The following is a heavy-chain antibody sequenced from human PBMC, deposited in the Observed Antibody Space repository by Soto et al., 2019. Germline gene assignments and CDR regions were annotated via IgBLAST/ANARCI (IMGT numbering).Heavy chain of an antibody. V-gene: IGHV3-11*06. D-gene: IGHD2-15*01. Sequence: VQLVESGGGLVPPGGSLRLSCAGSGFTFGDSYMSWIRQAPGKGLEWLSYISPGSRYPAYADSVKGRFTISRDNAKRSLYLQMMRLTGEDTAIYYCVRGGGGGLFDPWGQGTMVTVSS. CDR1: GFTFGDSY. J-gene: IGHJ5*02. CDR2: ISPGSRYP. CDR3: VRGGGGGLFDP.